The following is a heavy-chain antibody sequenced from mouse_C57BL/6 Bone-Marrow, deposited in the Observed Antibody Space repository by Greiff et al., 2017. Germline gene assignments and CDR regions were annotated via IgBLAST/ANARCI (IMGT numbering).Heavy chain of an antibody. D-gene: IGHD1-1*01. CDR1: GFTFSSYG. V-gene: IGHV5-6*01. J-gene: IGHJ3*01. CDR2: ISSGGSYT. CDR3: ARPFYYGSSSWFAY. Sequence: VQLKESGGDLVKPGGSLKLSCAASGFTFSSYGMSWVRPTPDKRLEWVATISSGGSYTYYPDSVKGRFTISRDNAKNTLYLQMSSLKSEDTAMYYCARPFYYGSSSWFAYWGQGTLVTVSA.